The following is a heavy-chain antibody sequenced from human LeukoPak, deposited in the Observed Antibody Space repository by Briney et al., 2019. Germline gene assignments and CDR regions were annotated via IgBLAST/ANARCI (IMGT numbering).Heavy chain of an antibody. CDR1: GGSISSGDYY. CDR3: ARDVRTKYPRLDPGAFDI. CDR2: IYYSGST. J-gene: IGHJ3*02. D-gene: IGHD1-14*01. Sequence: KSSETLSLTCTVSGGSISSGDYYWSWIRQPPGKGLEWIGYIYYSGSTYYNPSLKSRVTISVDTSKNQFSLKLSSVTAADTAVYYCARDVRTKYPRLDPGAFDIWGQGTMVTVSS. V-gene: IGHV4-30-4*08.